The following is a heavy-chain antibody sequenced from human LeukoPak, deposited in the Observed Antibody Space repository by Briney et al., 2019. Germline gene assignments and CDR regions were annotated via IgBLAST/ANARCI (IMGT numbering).Heavy chain of an antibody. CDR2: IIPIFGTA. Sequence: GSSVKVSCKASGGTFSSYAISWVRQAPGQGLEWMGRIIPIFGTANYAQKFQGRVTITTDESTSTAYMELSSLRSEDTAVYYCARNTEAEDQYSSGWYGNWFDPWGQGTLVTVSS. J-gene: IGHJ5*02. V-gene: IGHV1-69*05. D-gene: IGHD6-19*01. CDR1: GGTFSSYA. CDR3: ARNTEAEDQYSSGWYGNWFDP.